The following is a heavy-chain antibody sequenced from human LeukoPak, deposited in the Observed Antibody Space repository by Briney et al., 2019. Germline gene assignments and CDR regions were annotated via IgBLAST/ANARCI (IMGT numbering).Heavy chain of an antibody. CDR2: ISAYNGNT. Sequence: GASVKVSCKASGYTFTSYGISWVRQAPGQGLEWMGGISAYNGNTNYAQNLQGTVTMTTDTSTSTAYMELRRLRYDDTAVYYCARAPVGATPFGDYWGQGTLVTVSS. J-gene: IGHJ4*02. D-gene: IGHD1-26*01. CDR1: GYTFTSYG. CDR3: ARAPVGATPFGDY. V-gene: IGHV1-18*01.